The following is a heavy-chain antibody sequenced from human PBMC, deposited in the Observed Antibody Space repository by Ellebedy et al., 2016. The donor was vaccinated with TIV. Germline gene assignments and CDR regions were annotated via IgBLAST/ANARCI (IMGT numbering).Heavy chain of an antibody. Sequence: MPSETLSLTCAVSGGSISSSNWSSLVRQPPGKGLEWIGEIYHSGRTNYNPSLKRRVTISVDKSKNPFSLKLNSVTAADTAVYYCARDPNTAPFDYWGQGTLVTVSS. CDR1: GGSISSSNW. CDR2: IYHSGRT. CDR3: ARDPNTAPFDY. J-gene: IGHJ4*02. V-gene: IGHV4-4*02. D-gene: IGHD5-18*01.